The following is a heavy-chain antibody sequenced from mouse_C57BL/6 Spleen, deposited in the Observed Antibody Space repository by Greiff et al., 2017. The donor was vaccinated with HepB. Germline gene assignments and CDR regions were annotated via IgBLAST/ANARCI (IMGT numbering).Heavy chain of an antibody. V-gene: IGHV5-16*01. Sequence: EVMLVESEGGLVQPGSSMKLSCTASGFTFSDYYMAWVRQVPEKGLEWVANINYDGSSTYYLDSLKSRFIISRDNAKNILYLQMSRLKSEDTATYYCARGDDVGWYFDVWGTGTTVTVSS. CDR3: ARGDDVGWYFDV. CDR2: INYDGSST. J-gene: IGHJ1*03. CDR1: GFTFSDYY. D-gene: IGHD2-12*01.